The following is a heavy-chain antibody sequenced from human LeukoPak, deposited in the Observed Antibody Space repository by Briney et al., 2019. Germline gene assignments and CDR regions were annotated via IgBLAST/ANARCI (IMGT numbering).Heavy chain of an antibody. V-gene: IGHV3-48*02. J-gene: IGHJ3*02. CDR1: GFTFRSYS. CDR2: ISSTSSTI. Sequence: GGSLRLSCAASGFTFRSYSMHWVRQAPGKGLEWVSYISSTSSTIYYADSVKGRFTISRDNAKNSLYLQMNSLRDEDTAVYYCVRAAPYYYDSSGYSAFDSWGQGTMVTVSA. CDR3: VRAAPYYYDSSGYSAFDS. D-gene: IGHD3-22*01.